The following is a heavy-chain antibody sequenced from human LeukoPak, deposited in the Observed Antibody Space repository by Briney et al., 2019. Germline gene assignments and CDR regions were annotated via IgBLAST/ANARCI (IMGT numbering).Heavy chain of an antibody. J-gene: IGHJ3*02. V-gene: IGHV4-39*07. CDR1: GGSISSSSYY. CDR2: IYYSGST. CDR3: ARATYYYGSGSAFDI. D-gene: IGHD3-10*01. Sequence: PSETLSLTCTVSGGSISSSSYYWGWIRQPPGKGLEWIGSIYYSGSTYYNPSLKSRVTISVDTSKNQFSLKLSSVTAADTAVYYCARATYYYGSGSAFDIWGQGTMVTVSS.